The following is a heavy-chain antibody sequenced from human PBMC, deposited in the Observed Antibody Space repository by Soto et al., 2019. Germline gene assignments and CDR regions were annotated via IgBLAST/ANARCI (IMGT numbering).Heavy chain of an antibody. J-gene: IGHJ6*03. CDR1: GFTFTSSA. CDR3: AAGPGASSSSHVYYYVDV. V-gene: IGHV1-58*02. Sequence: SVKVSCKASGFTFTSSAMQWVRQARGQRLEWIGWIVVGSGNTNYAQKFQERVTITRDMSTSTAYMELSSLRSEDTAVYYCAAGPGASSSSHVYYYVDVWGKGTTVTVS. CDR2: IVVGSGNT. D-gene: IGHD6-6*01.